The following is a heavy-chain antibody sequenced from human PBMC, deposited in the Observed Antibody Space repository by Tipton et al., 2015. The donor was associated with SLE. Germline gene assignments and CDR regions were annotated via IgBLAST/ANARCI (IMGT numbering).Heavy chain of an antibody. Sequence: GEALGNSHWTWIRQAAGKGLEWIGRIYNGGNTNYNPSLKSRVTISIDTSKDQFSLRLSSVTAADTAVYYCARGGLYETSAYSVGFDIWGQGTLVTVSS. J-gene: IGHJ3*02. D-gene: IGHD3-22*01. CDR3: ARGGLYETSAYSVGFDI. V-gene: IGHV4-4*07. CDR1: GEALGNSH. CDR2: IYNGGNT.